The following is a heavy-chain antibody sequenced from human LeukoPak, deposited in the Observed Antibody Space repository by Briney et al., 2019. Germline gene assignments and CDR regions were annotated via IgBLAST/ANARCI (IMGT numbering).Heavy chain of an antibody. V-gene: IGHV4-61*02. D-gene: IGHD2-2*01. CDR1: GGSISSGSYY. CDR3: ARSPLIPAAGWFDP. CDR2: IYTSGST. J-gene: IGHJ5*02. Sequence: SETLSLTCTVSGGSISSGSYYWSWIRQPAGKGLEWIGRIYTSGSTNYNPSLKSRVTISVDTSKNQFSLKLSSVTAADTAVYYCARSPLIPAAGWFDPWDQGTLVTVSS.